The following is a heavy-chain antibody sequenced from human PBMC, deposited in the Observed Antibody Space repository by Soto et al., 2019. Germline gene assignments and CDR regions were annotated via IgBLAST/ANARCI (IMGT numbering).Heavy chain of an antibody. CDR2: ISGSGGST. V-gene: IGHV3-23*01. Sequence: LRLSFAASGFTFSSYAMSWVRQAPGKGLEWVSAISGSGGSTYYADSVKGRFTISRDNSKNTLYLQMNSLRAEDTAVYYCAKAHPLGYCSSTSCYLNYFDYWGHGTLVPVSS. CDR3: AKAHPLGYCSSTSCYLNYFDY. D-gene: IGHD2-2*01. CDR1: GFTFSSYA. J-gene: IGHJ4*01.